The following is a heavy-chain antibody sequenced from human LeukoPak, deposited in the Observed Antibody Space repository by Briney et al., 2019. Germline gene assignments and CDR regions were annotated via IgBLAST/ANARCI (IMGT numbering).Heavy chain of an antibody. CDR3: ARVLHDFGGNHGDY. Sequence: ASVKVSCKASGYTFTGYYMHWVRQAPGQGLEWMGWINPNSGGTNYAQKFQGRVTMTRDTSISTAYMELRSLRSDDTAVYYCARVLHDFGGNHGDYWGQGTLVTVSS. J-gene: IGHJ4*02. D-gene: IGHD4-23*01. CDR2: INPNSGGT. V-gene: IGHV1-2*02. CDR1: GYTFTGYY.